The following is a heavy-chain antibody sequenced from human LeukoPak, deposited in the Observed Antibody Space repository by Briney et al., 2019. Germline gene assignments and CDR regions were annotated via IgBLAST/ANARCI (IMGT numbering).Heavy chain of an antibody. D-gene: IGHD3-22*01. Sequence: SETLSLTCTVSGGSISSYYWSWIRQPAGKGLEWIGRIYNSGSTHYNPSLKSRVTMSVDMSKNQFSLKLSSVTAADTAVYYCARRDSSGYYFKDMDYWGQGTLVTVSS. CDR3: ARRDSSGYYFKDMDY. CDR1: GGSISSYY. J-gene: IGHJ4*02. V-gene: IGHV4-4*07. CDR2: IYNSGST.